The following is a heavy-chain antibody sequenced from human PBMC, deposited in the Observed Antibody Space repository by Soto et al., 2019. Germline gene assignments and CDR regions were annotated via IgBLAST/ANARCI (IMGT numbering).Heavy chain of an antibody. Sequence: VGSLRLSGAASGFTFSSYAMSWVRQAPGKGLEWVSAISGSGGSTYYADSVKGRFTISRDNSKNTLYLQMNSLRAEDTAVYCWANYYGSGRTRTFDYWGQGTLVTVS. CDR3: ANYYGSGRTRTFDY. V-gene: IGHV3-23*01. J-gene: IGHJ4*02. CDR1: GFTFSSYA. CDR2: ISGSGGST. D-gene: IGHD3-10*01.